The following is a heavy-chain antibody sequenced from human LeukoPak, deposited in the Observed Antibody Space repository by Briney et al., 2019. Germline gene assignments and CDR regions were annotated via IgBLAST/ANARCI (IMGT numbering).Heavy chain of an antibody. CDR1: GFTFSSYW. J-gene: IGHJ4*02. Sequence: PGVSLRLSCAASGFTFSSYWMSWVRQAPGEGLEWVANIKQDGSEKYYVDSVKGRFTISRDNAKNSLYLQMNSLRAEDTAVYYCARGGYSGYDLSFDYWGQGTLVTVSS. CDR2: IKQDGSEK. V-gene: IGHV3-7*01. D-gene: IGHD5-12*01. CDR3: ARGGYSGYDLSFDY.